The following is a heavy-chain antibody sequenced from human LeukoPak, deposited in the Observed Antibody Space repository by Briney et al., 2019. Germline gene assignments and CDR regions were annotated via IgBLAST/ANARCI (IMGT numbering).Heavy chain of an antibody. CDR2: IKQDGSEK. J-gene: IGHJ5*02. V-gene: IGHV3-7*03. D-gene: IGHD6-19*01. Sequence: GGSLRLSCEASGFTFSSYWMSWVRQAPGKGLEWVANIKQDGSEKYYVDSVKGRFTISRDNAKNSLYLQMNSLRAEDTAVYYCARDSQPGIAVAGNWFDPWGQGTLVTVSS. CDR1: GFTFSSYW. CDR3: ARDSQPGIAVAGNWFDP.